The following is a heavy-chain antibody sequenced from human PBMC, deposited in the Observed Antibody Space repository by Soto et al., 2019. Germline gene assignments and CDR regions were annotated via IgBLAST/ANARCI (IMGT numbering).Heavy chain of an antibody. D-gene: IGHD2-15*01. CDR3: ARRVCSGGSCYPGSFDY. CDR1: GGSVSNKTYY. J-gene: IGHJ4*02. Sequence: SETLSLTCSVSGGSVSNKTYYWSWIRQPPGKRLEWIGYVYYSGTTNYNPSLKSRVTISVDTSKNQFSLKLSSVTAADTAVYYCARRVCSGGSCYPGSFDYWGQGTLVTVSS. CDR2: VYYSGTT. V-gene: IGHV4-61*01.